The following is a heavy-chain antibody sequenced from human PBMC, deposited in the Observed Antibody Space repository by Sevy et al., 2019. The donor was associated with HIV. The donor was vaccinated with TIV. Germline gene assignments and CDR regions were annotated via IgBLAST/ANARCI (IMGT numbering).Heavy chain of an antibody. J-gene: IGHJ4*02. CDR2: ISYDANAK. CDR3: ARERGKSTRNGSPLDY. Sequence: GGSLRLSCAASGFTFSSYAMHWVRQAPGKGLEAVAVISYDANAKFYADSVRGRFTISRDNSKNTLDLQMNSLRDEDTAVYYCARERGKSTRNGSPLDYWGQGTLVTVSS. CDR1: GFTFSSYA. V-gene: IGHV3-30-3*01. D-gene: IGHD6-19*01.